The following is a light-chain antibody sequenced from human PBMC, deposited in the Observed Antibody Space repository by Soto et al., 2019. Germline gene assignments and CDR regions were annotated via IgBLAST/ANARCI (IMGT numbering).Light chain of an antibody. J-gene: IGLJ1*01. CDR1: SSDVGAYNY. CDR2: EVS. Sequence: QSALTQPPSASGTPGQSVTISRTGTSSDVGAYNYVSWYQQYPGKAPKPMIYEVSKRPSGVPDRFSGSKSGNTASLTVSGLEAEDEADYYCSSYAGSNNYVFGTGTKLTVL. CDR3: SSYAGSNNYV. V-gene: IGLV2-8*01.